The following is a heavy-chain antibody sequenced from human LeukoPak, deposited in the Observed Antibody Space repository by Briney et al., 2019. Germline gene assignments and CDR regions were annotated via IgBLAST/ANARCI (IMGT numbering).Heavy chain of an antibody. Sequence: GGSLRLSCAASGITFSSYGMSWVRQAPGKGLEWVSSISSTGGTTYYADSVKGRFTISRDNSKNTLHLQMNSLIAEDTAIYYCAKNGDRGAYCTGGTCYPYFYYYMDVWGKGTTVTI. CDR1: GITFSSYG. V-gene: IGHV3-23*01. J-gene: IGHJ6*03. CDR2: ISSTGGTT. D-gene: IGHD2-15*01. CDR3: AKNGDRGAYCTGGTCYPYFYYYMDV.